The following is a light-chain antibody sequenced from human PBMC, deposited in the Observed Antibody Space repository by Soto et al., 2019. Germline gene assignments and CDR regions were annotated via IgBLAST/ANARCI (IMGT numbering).Light chain of an antibody. J-gene: IGKJ1*01. Sequence: DIVMTQSPLSLPVTPGEPASISCRSSQSLLHSYGYNYLDWYLQKPGQSPQLLIYLGSNRASGVPDRFSAAESGTTFTLEISRVEAEDVGVYYCMQALQTPWTFGQGTKVEIK. CDR1: QSLLHSYGYNY. CDR2: LGS. V-gene: IGKV2-28*01. CDR3: MQALQTPWT.